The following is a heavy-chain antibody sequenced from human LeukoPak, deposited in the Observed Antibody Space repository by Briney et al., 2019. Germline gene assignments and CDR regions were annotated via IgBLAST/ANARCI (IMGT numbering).Heavy chain of an antibody. CDR3: ARQRAWGSPGDFDY. V-gene: IGHV4-39*01. CDR1: GGSISSSSYY. J-gene: IGHJ4*02. CDR2: IYYSGST. D-gene: IGHD3-16*01. Sequence: SETLSLTCTVSGGSISSSSYYWGWIRQPPGKGLEWIGSIYYSGSTYYNSSLKSRVTISVDTSKNQFSLKLSSVTAADTAVYYCARQRAWGSPGDFDYWGQGTLVTVSS.